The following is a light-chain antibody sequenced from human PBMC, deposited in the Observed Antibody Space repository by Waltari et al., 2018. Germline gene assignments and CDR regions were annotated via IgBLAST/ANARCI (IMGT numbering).Light chain of an antibody. J-gene: IGKJ5*01. Sequence: EVVLTQSPATLSLSPGERATLSCRASRSVRLYLAWYQYKPGQAPKLLIYDASNRATGVPARFSGSGSGTDFTLTISSLEPEDFAVYYCQQRQHWPPITFGQGTRLEIK. CDR2: DAS. CDR3: QQRQHWPPIT. CDR1: RSVRLY. V-gene: IGKV3-11*01.